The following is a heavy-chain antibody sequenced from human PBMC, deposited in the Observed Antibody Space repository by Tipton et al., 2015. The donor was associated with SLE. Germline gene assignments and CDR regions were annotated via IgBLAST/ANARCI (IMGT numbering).Heavy chain of an antibody. CDR1: GGSISSLRYF. V-gene: IGHV4-39*07. D-gene: IGHD3/OR15-3a*01. Sequence: TLSLTCTVSGGSISSLRYFWGWIRQPPGKGLEWIARIYHSGNTYYNPSLQSRVTISIGTSKNQFSLKLTSVTAADTAIYYCAADFWTGSPLFDYWGQGTLVTVSS. CDR2: IYHSGNT. J-gene: IGHJ4*02. CDR3: AADFWTGSPLFDY.